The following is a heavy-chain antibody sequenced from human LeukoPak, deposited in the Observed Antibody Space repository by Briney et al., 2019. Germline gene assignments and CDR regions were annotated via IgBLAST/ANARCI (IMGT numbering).Heavy chain of an antibody. CDR3: ARLGCSSISCYGGGFDY. CDR2: IYLGDSET. CDR1: GHIFSSNW. Sequence: GESLKISCKGSGHIFSSNWIAWLRQMPGKGLEWMGIIYLGDSETRYSPSFQGQVTISADKSISTAYLQWSSLKASDTAMYYCARLGCSSISCYGGGFDYWGQGTLVTVSS. D-gene: IGHD2-2*01. V-gene: IGHV5-51*01. J-gene: IGHJ4*02.